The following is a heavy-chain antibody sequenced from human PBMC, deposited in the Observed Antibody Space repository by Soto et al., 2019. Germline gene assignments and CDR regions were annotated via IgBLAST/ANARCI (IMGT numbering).Heavy chain of an antibody. CDR1: SGPISSYY. Sequence: SETLSLTCTVSSGPISSYYWSWILQPPGKGLEWIGNIYNSGSTNYSPSLESRVTISLDMSKNQFSLNLNSVTAADTAVYYCARDWGSYCSGDSCYSRGLDVWGQGTTVTAP. CDR2: IYNSGST. CDR3: ARDWGSYCSGDSCYSRGLDV. D-gene: IGHD2-15*01. J-gene: IGHJ6*02. V-gene: IGHV4-59*01.